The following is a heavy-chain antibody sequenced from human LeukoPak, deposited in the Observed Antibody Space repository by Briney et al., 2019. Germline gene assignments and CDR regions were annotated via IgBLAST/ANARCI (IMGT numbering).Heavy chain of an antibody. CDR1: GYTFTGYY. CDR2: INPNSGGT. D-gene: IGHD2-2*01. V-gene: IGHV1-2*06. J-gene: IGHJ6*03. Sequence: ASVKVSCKASGYTFTGYYMHWVRQPPGQGLEWMGRINPNSGGTNYAQKFQGRGTMTRDTSIRTAYMELSRLRSDDTAVYYCASATYYCSSTSCYGYYYYYMDVWGKGTTVTVSS. CDR3: ASATYYCSSTSCYGYYYYYMDV.